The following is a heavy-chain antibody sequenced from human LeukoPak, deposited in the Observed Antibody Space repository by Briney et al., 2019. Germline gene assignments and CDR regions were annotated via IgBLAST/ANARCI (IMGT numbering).Heavy chain of an antibody. CDR2: ISGSGGRT. D-gene: IGHD5-12*01. CDR1: GFTFISYA. Sequence: GGSPRLSCAASGFTFISYAMSWVRQAPGKGLEWVSSISGSGGRTSYADSVQGRFTISRDNSKNTLYLELNSLRAEDAAVYFCGRVRTGNTGSPEYFEDWGQGTLVTVSS. CDR3: GRVRTGNTGSPEYFED. J-gene: IGHJ1*01. V-gene: IGHV3-23*01.